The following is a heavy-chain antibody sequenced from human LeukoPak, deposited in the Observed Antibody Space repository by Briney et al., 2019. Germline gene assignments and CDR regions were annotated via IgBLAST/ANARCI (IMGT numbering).Heavy chain of an antibody. Sequence: GSSVTVSLAASGGTFTFYYMEWVRPAPGRGLEWMGIINLSGGTATYAQRFQGRVTMTRETSTSTVNMELSSLRSEDTAVYYCATSLPAAGYYFDHWRRGTEVTVSS. D-gene: IGHD6-13*01. V-gene: IGHV1-46*01. CDR1: GGTFTFYY. J-gene: IGHJ4*01. CDR2: INLSGGTA. CDR3: ATSLPAAGYYFDH.